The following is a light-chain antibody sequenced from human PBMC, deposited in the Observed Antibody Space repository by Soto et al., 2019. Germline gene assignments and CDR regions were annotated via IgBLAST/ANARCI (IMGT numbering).Light chain of an antibody. V-gene: IGKV1-6*01. CDR2: AAS. J-gene: IGKJ3*01. Sequence: AIQMTQSPSSLSASVGDRVTITCRASQGIRNDLDWFQQKPGKAPKLLIYAASSLQSGVPARFSGSGSGTDFTLTISTLQPEAFATYYCLQKYFYPFTFGPGTKVDIK. CDR1: QGIRND. CDR3: LQKYFYPFT.